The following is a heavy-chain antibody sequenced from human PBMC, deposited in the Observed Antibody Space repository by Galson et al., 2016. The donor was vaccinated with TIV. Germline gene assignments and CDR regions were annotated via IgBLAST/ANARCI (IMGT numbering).Heavy chain of an antibody. CDR1: GFTFSTYW. CDR2: IDSEGDNT. J-gene: IGHJ6*02. V-gene: IGHV3-74*01. Sequence: SLRLSCAASGFTFSTYWMHWVRQAPGKGLVWVSRIDSEGDNTRYADSVTGRFTISRDNAKNTLYLQMSSLGADDTAVYYCARGALDTDRQYYYYYGLDVWGQGIAVTVSS. D-gene: IGHD1-1*01. CDR3: ARGALDTDRQYYYYYGLDV.